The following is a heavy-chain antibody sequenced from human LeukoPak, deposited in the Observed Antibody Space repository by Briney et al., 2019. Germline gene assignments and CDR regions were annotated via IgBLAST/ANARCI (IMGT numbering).Heavy chain of an antibody. V-gene: IGHV3-30*02. CDR1: GFTLTSTG. Sequence: AGSLRLYCAVSGFTLTSTGMHWVRKAPGKGLEWVAFMHYDGRNILYADSVKGTISISTDNTTNKVYLQSSSLRDEDTAVYYCAKVTMGDVWFDPWGQRTLVTVSS. D-gene: IGHD3-16*01. CDR3: AKVTMGDVWFDP. J-gene: IGHJ5*02. CDR2: MHYDGRNI.